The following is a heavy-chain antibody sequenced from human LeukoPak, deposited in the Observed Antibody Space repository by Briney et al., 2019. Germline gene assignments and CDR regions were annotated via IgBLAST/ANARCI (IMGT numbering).Heavy chain of an antibody. Sequence: ASVKVSCKASGGTFSSYAISWVRQAPGQGLEWMGGIIPIFGTANYAQKFQGRVTITADESTSTAYMELSSLRSEDTAVYYCVRVSQSYGDYVWFDPWGQGTLVTVSS. D-gene: IGHD4-17*01. CDR2: IIPIFGTA. CDR3: VRVSQSYGDYVWFDP. V-gene: IGHV1-69*13. J-gene: IGHJ5*02. CDR1: GGTFSSYA.